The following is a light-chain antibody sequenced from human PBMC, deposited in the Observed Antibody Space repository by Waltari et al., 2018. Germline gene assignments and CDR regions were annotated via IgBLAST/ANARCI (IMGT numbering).Light chain of an antibody. V-gene: IGKV2-28*01. CDR3: MQALQTPPT. Sequence: DIVMTQSALSLPVTPGEPASISCRSSQSLLHSNGYNYLDWYLQKPGQSPQLLIYLGSNRASGVPDRFSGSGSGTDFTLKISRVEAEDVGVYYCMQALQTPPTFGQGTKLEI. CDR1: QSLLHSNGYNY. CDR2: LGS. J-gene: IGKJ2*01.